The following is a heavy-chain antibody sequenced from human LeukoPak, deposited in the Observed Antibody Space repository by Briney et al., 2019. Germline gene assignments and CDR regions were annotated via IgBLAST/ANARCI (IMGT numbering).Heavy chain of an antibody. CDR3: ARLQGYDSRTE. J-gene: IGHJ1*01. CDR2: VSSSRTI. D-gene: IGHD3-22*01. V-gene: IGHV3-48*04. CDR1: GFTFSTSG. Sequence: GGSLRLSCAASGFTFSTSGMIWVRQAPGKGLEWVSYVSSSRTIYYADSVKGRFTISRDNAKNSLYLQMSSLRAEDTAVYYCARLQGYDSRTEGGQGTLVTVSS.